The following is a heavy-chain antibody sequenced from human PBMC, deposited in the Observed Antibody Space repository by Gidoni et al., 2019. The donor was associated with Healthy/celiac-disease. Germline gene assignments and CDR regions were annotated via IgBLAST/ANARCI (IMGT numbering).Heavy chain of an antibody. J-gene: IGHJ4*02. CDR1: GFTFSSYG. CDR2: ISYDGSNK. CDR3: AKGGDSSSSLFDY. Sequence: QVQLVESGGGVVQPGRSLRLSCAASGFTFSSYGMHWVRQAPGKGLEWVAVISYDGSNKYYADSVKGRFTISRDNSKNTLYLQMNSLRAEDTAVYYCAKGGDSSSSLFDYWGQGTLVTVSS. D-gene: IGHD6-6*01. V-gene: IGHV3-30*18.